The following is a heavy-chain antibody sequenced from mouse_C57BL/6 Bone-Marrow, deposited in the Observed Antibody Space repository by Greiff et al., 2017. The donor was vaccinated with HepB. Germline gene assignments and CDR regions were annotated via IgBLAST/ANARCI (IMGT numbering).Heavy chain of an antibody. CDR3: ARRFYDYDYWYFDV. CDR1: GYTFTSYW. CDR2: INPSNGGT. J-gene: IGHJ1*03. Sequence: QVQLQQPGTELVKPGASVKLSCKASGYTFTSYWMHWVKQRPGQGLEWIGNINPSNGGTNYNEKFKSKATLTVDKSSSTAYMQLSSLTSDDSAVYYCARRFYDYDYWYFDVWGTGTTVTVSS. D-gene: IGHD2-4*01. V-gene: IGHV1-53*01.